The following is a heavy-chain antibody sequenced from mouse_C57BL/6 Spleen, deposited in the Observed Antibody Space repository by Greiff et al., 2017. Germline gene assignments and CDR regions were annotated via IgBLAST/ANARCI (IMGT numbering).Heavy chain of an antibody. Sequence: VMLVESGAELARPGASVKLSCKASGYTFTSYGISWVKQRTGQGLEWIGEIYPRSGNTYYNEKFKGKATLTADKSSSTAYMELRSLTSEDSAVYFCARKKDYGYDLDYAMDYWGQGTSVTVSS. CDR1: GYTFTSYG. V-gene: IGHV1-81*01. CDR3: ARKKDYGYDLDYAMDY. J-gene: IGHJ4*01. CDR2: IYPRSGNT. D-gene: IGHD2-2*01.